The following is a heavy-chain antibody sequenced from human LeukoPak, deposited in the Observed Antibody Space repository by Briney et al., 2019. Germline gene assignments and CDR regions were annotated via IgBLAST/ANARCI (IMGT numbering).Heavy chain of an antibody. CDR2: ISSSSSYI. J-gene: IGHJ3*02. D-gene: IGHD3-10*01. V-gene: IGHV3-21*01. CDR3: ARFGRHDAFDI. Sequence: GGSLRFSCAASGFTFSSYSMNWVRQAPGKGLEWVSSISSSSSYIYYADSVKGRFTISRDNAKNSLYLQMNSLRAEDTAVYYCARFGRHDAFDIWGQGTMVTVSS. CDR1: GFTFSSYS.